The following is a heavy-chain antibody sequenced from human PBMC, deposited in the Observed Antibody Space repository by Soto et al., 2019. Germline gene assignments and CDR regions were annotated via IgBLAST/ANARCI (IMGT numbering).Heavy chain of an antibody. Sequence: PGGSLRLSCSASGFIFSDYAMHWVRLTPGKGLEFVSAISNNGGSTNDAPSVWGRFTISRDNSKNTVYLEMSSLRVEDTAIYYCVKDPSRGGWYGFFLHWGKGTVVTVSS. V-gene: IGHV3-64D*06. J-gene: IGHJ1*01. CDR2: ISNNGGST. CDR1: GFIFSDYA. CDR3: VKDPSRGGWYGFFLH. D-gene: IGHD6-19*01.